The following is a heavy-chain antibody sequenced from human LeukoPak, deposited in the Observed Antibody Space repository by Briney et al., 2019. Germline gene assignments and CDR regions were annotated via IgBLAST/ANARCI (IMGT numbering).Heavy chain of an antibody. J-gene: IGHJ4*02. CDR2: IYYTGAT. CDR3: ARYGGSGWVIDN. V-gene: IGHV4-59*08. CDR1: GGSISSYY. D-gene: IGHD6-19*01. Sequence: PSETLSLTCTVSGGSISSYYWTWIRQPPGKGLEWIGYIYYTGATSYNPSLKSRVTISVDTSKKQFSLKLTSVTAADTAVYYCARYGGSGWVIDNWGQGPLVTVSS.